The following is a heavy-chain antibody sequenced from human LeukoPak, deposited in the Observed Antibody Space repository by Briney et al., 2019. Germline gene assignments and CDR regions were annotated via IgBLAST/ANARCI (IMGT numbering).Heavy chain of an antibody. CDR2: INPNNGGT. Sequence: ASVKVSCKASGYTFTGYYIHWVRHWVRQAPGQGLEWMGWINPNNGGTNYAQKFLGRVTMTRDTSISTAYMELSRLGSDDTAVYYCARAVVPAAHDYWGQGTLVTVSS. V-gene: IGHV1-2*02. J-gene: IGHJ4*02. CDR3: ARAVVPAAHDY. D-gene: IGHD2-2*01. CDR1: GYTFTGYY.